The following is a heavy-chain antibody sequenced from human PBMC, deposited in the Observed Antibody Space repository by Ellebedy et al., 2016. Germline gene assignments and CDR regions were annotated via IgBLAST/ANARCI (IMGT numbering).Heavy chain of an antibody. V-gene: IGHV4-59*01. D-gene: IGHD3-10*01. J-gene: IGHJ4*02. CDR3: ARSRTYGSGSQPLFDY. CDR2: IYYSGRT. CDR1: GGSTSSYY. Sequence: SETLSLTCSVSGGSTSSYYWSWIRQPPGKGLEYIGYIYYSGRTNYNPSLKSRVTLSVDTSKNQFSLNLSSVTAADTAVYYCARSRTYGSGSQPLFDYWGRGALVTVSS.